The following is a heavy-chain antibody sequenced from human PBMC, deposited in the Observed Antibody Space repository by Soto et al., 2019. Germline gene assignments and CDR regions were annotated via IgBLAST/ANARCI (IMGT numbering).Heavy chain of an antibody. CDR3: AKDWNYYDSDPRGTYFDY. V-gene: IGHV3-30*18. CDR1: GFTFSSYG. Sequence: QVQLVESGGGVVQPGRSLRLSCAASGFTFSSYGMHWVRQAPGKGLEWVAVISYDGSNKYYADSVKGRFTISRDNSKNTLYLQMNSLRAEDTAVYYCAKDWNYYDSDPRGTYFDYWGQGTLVTVSS. D-gene: IGHD3-22*01. J-gene: IGHJ4*02. CDR2: ISYDGSNK.